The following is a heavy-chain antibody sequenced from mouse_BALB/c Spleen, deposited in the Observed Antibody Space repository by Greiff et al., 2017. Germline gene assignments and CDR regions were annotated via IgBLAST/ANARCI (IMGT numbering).Heavy chain of an antibody. CDR1: GYTFTDYA. V-gene: IGHV1S137*01. J-gene: IGHJ4*01. CDR2: ISTYYGDA. D-gene: IGHD2-2*01. CDR3: ARGGGLRRDYYAMDY. Sequence: QVQLQQSGAELVRPGVSVKISCKGSGYTFTDYAMHWVKQSHAKSLEWIGVISTYYGDASYNQKFKGKATMTVDKSSSTAYMELARLTSEDSAIYYCARGGGLRRDYYAMDYWGQGTSVTVSS.